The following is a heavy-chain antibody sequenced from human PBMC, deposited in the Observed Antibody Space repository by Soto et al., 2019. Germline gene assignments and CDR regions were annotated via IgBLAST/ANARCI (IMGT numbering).Heavy chain of an antibody. V-gene: IGHV3-9*01. J-gene: IGHJ4*02. CDR1: GFTFDDYA. CDR2: ISWNSGSI. D-gene: IGHD1-7*01. Sequence: EVQLVESGGGLVQPGRSLRLSCAASGFTFDDYAMHWVRQAPGKGLEWVSGISWNSGSIGYADSVKGRFTISRDNAKNSLYLQMNSLRAEDTALYYCAKDTITGTLLRRGTFDYWGQGTLVTVSS. CDR3: AKDTITGTLLRRGTFDY.